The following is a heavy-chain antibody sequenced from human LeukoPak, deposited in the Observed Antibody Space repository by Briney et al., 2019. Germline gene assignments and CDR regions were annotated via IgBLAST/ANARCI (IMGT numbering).Heavy chain of an antibody. Sequence: PGGSLRLSCAASRFTFRDHFMSWIRQPPGKGLEYVSYISSIGSDTYYSDSVKGRFTVSRDNAKNSLFLQMNSLRAEDTAVYYCATAPTEDGDGSSPGYWGQGTLVTVSS. CDR3: ATAPTEDGDGSSPGY. J-gene: IGHJ4*02. V-gene: IGHV3-11*04. D-gene: IGHD4-17*01. CDR1: RFTFRDHF. CDR2: ISSIGSDT.